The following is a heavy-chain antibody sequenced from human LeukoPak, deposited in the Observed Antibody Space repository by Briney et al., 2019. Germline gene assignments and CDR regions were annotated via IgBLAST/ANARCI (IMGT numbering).Heavy chain of an antibody. CDR2: INQGGTEK. CDR3: ARDGPPAGLYFDN. Sequence: PGGSLRLSCAASGFSFNTFWMNWVRQAPGKGLERVASINQGGTEKYYVDSVKGRFTISRDNAKNALYLQMYTLTVDDTAVYYCARDGPPAGLYFDNWGQGTLVTVSS. CDR1: GFSFNTFW. J-gene: IGHJ4*02. V-gene: IGHV3-7*01. D-gene: IGHD6-13*01.